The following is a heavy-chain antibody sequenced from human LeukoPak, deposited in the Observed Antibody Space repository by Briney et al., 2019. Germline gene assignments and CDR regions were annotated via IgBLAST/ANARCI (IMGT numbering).Heavy chain of an antibody. Sequence: GGSLRLSCAASGFTFSSYAMSWVRQAPGKGLEWVSAISGSGGSTYYADSVKGRFTISRDNSKNTLYLQMNSLRAEDTAVYYCASAPVIYRIVGATTGAFDIWGQGTMVTVSS. CDR2: ISGSGGST. CDR1: GFTFSSYA. V-gene: IGHV3-23*01. J-gene: IGHJ3*02. CDR3: ASAPVIYRIVGATTGAFDI. D-gene: IGHD1-26*01.